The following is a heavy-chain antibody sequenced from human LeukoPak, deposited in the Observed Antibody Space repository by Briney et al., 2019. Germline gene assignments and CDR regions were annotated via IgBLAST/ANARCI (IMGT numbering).Heavy chain of an antibody. CDR3: ARDRRGELDY. J-gene: IGHJ4*02. Sequence: SETLSLTCTASGGSISSYYWSWIRQPPGKGLEWIGYIYYSGSTNYNPSLKSRVTISVDTSKNQFSLKLSSVTAADTAVYYCARDRRGELDYWGQGTLVTVSS. V-gene: IGHV4-59*01. CDR1: GGSISSYY. CDR2: IYYSGST. D-gene: IGHD1-26*01.